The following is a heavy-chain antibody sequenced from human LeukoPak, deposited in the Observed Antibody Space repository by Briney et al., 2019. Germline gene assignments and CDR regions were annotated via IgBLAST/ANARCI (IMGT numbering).Heavy chain of an antibody. D-gene: IGHD3-10*01. CDR1: GFTFSSFN. CDR2: ISSSGSAL. J-gene: IGHJ4*02. V-gene: IGHV3-48*01. Sequence: GGSLRLSCAASGFTFSSFNMNWVRQAPGKGLEWVSNISSSGSALSYADSVKGRFTISRDNAKNLLYLQMNSLRAEDTAVYFCARDALDRGFGVFDYWGQGSLVTVSS. CDR3: ARDALDRGFGVFDY.